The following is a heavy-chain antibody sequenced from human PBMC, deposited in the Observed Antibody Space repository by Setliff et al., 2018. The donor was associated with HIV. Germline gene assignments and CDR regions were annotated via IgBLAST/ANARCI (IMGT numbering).Heavy chain of an antibody. D-gene: IGHD5-18*01. CDR1: GFTFSSYE. CDR2: ISSSGSTI. Sequence: PGGSLRLSCAASGFTFSSYEINWVRQAPGKGLEWLSYISSSGSTIYYADSVKGRFIISRNIAYLQMNSLKTEDTAVYYCARDFSYGYFFYGMDVWGQGTTVTVS. V-gene: IGHV3-48*03. CDR3: ARDFSYGYFFYGMDV. J-gene: IGHJ6*02.